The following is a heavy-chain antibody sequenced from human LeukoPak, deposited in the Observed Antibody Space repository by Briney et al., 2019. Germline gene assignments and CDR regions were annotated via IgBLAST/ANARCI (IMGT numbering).Heavy chain of an antibody. CDR1: GGSISSYY. CDR2: IYYSGST. J-gene: IGHJ6*03. CDR3: ARGNYDFWSGYFSDYYYMDV. V-gene: IGHV4-59*01. D-gene: IGHD3-3*01. Sequence: SETLSLTCTVSGGSISSYYWSWIRQPPGKGPEWIGYIYYSGSTNYNPSLKSRVTISVDTSKNQFSLKLSSVTAADTAVYYCARGNYDFWSGYFSDYYYMDVWGKGTTVTVSS.